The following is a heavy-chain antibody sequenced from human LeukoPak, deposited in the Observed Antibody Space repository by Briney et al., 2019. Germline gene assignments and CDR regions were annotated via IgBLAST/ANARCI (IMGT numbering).Heavy chain of an antibody. Sequence: GGSLRLSCAACGFTFSHYWMQWVRQAPGKGLVWVSRISIDGSITSFADSVKGRFTISRDNAKNTLHLQMNSLRVEDTAMYYCAREDMATRNCYFELWGRGTLVTVSS. CDR1: GFTFSHYW. CDR3: AREDMATRNCYFEL. J-gene: IGHJ2*01. CDR2: ISIDGSIT. D-gene: IGHD5-24*01. V-gene: IGHV3-74*01.